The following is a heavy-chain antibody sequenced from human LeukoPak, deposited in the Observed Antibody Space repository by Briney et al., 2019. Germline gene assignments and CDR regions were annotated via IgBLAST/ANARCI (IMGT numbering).Heavy chain of an antibody. Sequence: PGRSLRLSCAASGFTFSSYGMHWVRQAPGKGLEWVAVIWYDGSNKYYADSVKGRFTISRDNSKNTLYLQMDSLRAEDTAVYYCARAGPYDSSGYYFFDYWGQGTLVTVSS. CDR3: ARAGPYDSSGYYFFDY. CDR2: IWYDGSNK. V-gene: IGHV3-33*08. D-gene: IGHD3-22*01. J-gene: IGHJ4*02. CDR1: GFTFSSYG.